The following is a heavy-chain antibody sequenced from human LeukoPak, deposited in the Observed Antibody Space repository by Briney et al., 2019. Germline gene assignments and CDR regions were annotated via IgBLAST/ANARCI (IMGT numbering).Heavy chain of an antibody. D-gene: IGHD6-19*01. CDR3: IRGNGGWAY. CDR1: GSTFRTYW. V-gene: IGHV3-74*01. J-gene: IGHJ4*02. CDR2: INSDGSTT. Sequence: PGGSLRLSCEASGSTFRTYWMHWVRQAPGKGLVWVSGINSDGSTTDYADSVRGRFTISRDNAKNTLYLQLNSLRDEDTAVYYCIRGNGGWAYWGQGTLVTVSS.